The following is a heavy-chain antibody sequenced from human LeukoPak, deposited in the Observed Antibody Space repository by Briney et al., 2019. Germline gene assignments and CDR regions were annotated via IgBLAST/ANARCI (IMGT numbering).Heavy chain of an antibody. CDR3: VRAYCTSGVCYTFDY. Sequence: GASVKVSCKASGDTFSSYAINWVRQAPGQGLEWMGGIIPLFNTVNYAQKFQGRGTITADKPTSTAYMELTSLRSEDTAVYYCVRAYCTSGVCYTFDYRGQGTLVTVSS. V-gene: IGHV1-69*06. CDR2: IIPLFNTV. D-gene: IGHD2-8*01. CDR1: GDTFSSYA. J-gene: IGHJ4*02.